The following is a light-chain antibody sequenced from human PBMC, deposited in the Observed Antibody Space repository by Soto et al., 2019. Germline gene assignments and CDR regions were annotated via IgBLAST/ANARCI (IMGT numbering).Light chain of an antibody. Sequence: SQMAPSPSSLPASVGARVTITCRASRYIRTALSWYQHRPGKAPKLLIYDASSLESGVPSRSSGSGSGTDFTLTISGLQPNDLATYYCQQYNTYSRTFGQGTKVDIK. J-gene: IGKJ1*01. CDR1: RYIRTA. CDR2: DAS. CDR3: QQYNTYSRT. V-gene: IGKV1-13*02.